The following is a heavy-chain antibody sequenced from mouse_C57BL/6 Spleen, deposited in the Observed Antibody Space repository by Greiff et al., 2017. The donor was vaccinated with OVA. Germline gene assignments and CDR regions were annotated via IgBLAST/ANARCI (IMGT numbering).Heavy chain of an antibody. J-gene: IGHJ1*03. CDR2: IYPGDGDT. CDR1: GYAFSSSW. CDR3: ARAYYYGSHWYFDV. V-gene: IGHV1-82*01. D-gene: IGHD1-1*01. Sequence: VQLQQSGPELVKPGASVKISCKASGYAFSSSWMNWVKQRPGKGLEWIGRIYPGDGDTNYNGKFKGKATLTADKSSSTAYRQLSSLTSEDSAVDFWARAYYYGSHWYFDVWGTGTTVTVSS.